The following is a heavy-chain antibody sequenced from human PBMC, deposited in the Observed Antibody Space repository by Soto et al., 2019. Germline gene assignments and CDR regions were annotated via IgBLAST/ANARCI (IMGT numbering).Heavy chain of an antibody. J-gene: IGHJ6*02. Sequence: ASVKVSCKASGYTFTGYYMHWVRQAPGQGLEWMGWINPNSGSTNYAQKFQGWVTMTRDTSISTAYMELSRLRSDDTAVYYCARNTNIAVAGDNYYYYYGMDVWGQGTTVTVSS. V-gene: IGHV1-2*04. CDR1: GYTFTGYY. CDR3: ARNTNIAVAGDNYYYYYGMDV. CDR2: INPNSGST. D-gene: IGHD6-19*01.